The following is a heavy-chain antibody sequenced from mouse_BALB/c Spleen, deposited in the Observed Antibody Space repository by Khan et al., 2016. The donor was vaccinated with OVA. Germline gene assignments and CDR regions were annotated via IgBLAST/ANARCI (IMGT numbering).Heavy chain of an antibody. D-gene: IGHD1-2*01. CDR1: GYTFTDYN. CDR2: IYTYNGDT. V-gene: IGHV1S29*02. CDR3: ARWRINYYGPGAMDY. Sequence: VQLKESGPELVKPGASVKISCKASGYTFTDYNIHWVKQSHGESLEWIAYIYTYNGDTVYNQKFKSKATLTVDNSSSTAYMQLRSLTSEDSAVYYCARWRINYYGPGAMDYWAQGTSVTVSS. J-gene: IGHJ4*01.